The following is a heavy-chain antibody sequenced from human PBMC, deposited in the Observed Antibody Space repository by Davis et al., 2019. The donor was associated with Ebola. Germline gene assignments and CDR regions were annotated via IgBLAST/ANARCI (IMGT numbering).Heavy chain of an antibody. D-gene: IGHD6-6*01. Sequence: GGSLRLSCTPSGFTFSTYALSWVRQAPGKGLEWVASISGNGERTFYADSVKGRFTISRDNSKNSLYLQMNSLRTEDTALYYCAKDILIGSSSSLLYYYYGMDVWGQGTTVTVSS. V-gene: IGHV3-23*01. CDR3: AKDILIGSSSSLLYYYYGMDV. CDR2: ISGNGERT. CDR1: GFTFSTYA. J-gene: IGHJ6*02.